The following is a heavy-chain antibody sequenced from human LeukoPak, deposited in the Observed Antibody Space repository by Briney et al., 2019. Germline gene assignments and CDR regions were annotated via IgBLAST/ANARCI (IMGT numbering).Heavy chain of an antibody. V-gene: IGHV4-39*02. J-gene: IGHJ4*02. CDR1: GGSISSSSYY. D-gene: IGHD6-6*01. CDR3: AREYSSFPDY. CDR2: IYYSGST. Sequence: SETLSLTCTVSGGSISSSSYYWGWIRQPPGKGLEWIGSIYYSGSTYYNPSLKSRVTISVDTSKNQFSLKLSSVTAADTAVYYCAREYSSFPDYWGQGTLVTVSS.